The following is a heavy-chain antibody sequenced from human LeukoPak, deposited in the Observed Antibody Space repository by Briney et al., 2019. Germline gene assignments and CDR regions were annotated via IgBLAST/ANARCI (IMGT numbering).Heavy chain of an antibody. CDR2: INPNSGGT. D-gene: IGHD6-6*01. J-gene: IGHJ4*02. CDR3: ARGDLTSIAARISFDY. V-gene: IGHV1-2*06. Sequence: GATVKVSCKASGYTFTGYYMHWVRQAPGQGLEWMGRINPNSGGTNYAQKFQGRVTMTRDTSIGTAYMELSRLRSDDTAVYYCARGDLTSIAARISFDYWGQGTLVTVSS. CDR1: GYTFTGYY.